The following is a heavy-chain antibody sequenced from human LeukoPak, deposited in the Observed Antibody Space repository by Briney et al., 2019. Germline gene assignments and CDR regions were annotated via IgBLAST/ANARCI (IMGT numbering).Heavy chain of an antibody. CDR3: AKRGVDYYDSSGHPGDAFDI. Sequence: GGSLRLSCAASGFTFSSYAMHWVRQAPGKGLEWVAVISYDGSNKYYADSVKGRFTISRDNSKNTLYLQMNSLRAEDTALYYCAKRGVDYYDSSGHPGDAFDIWGQGTMVTVSS. V-gene: IGHV3-30-3*01. D-gene: IGHD3-22*01. J-gene: IGHJ3*02. CDR1: GFTFSSYA. CDR2: ISYDGSNK.